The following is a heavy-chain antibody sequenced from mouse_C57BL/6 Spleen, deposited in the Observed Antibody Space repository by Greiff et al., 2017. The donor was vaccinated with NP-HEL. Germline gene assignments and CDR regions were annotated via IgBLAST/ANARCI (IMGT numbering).Heavy chain of an antibody. V-gene: IGHV5-4*01. D-gene: IGHD1-1*01. CDR1: GFTFSSYA. CDR3: ARDAGDGWFAY. CDR2: ISDGGSYT. Sequence: DVMLVESGGGLVKPGGSLKLSCAASGFTFSSYAMSWVRQTPEKRLEWVATISDGGSYTYYPDNVKGRFTISRDNAKNNLYLQMSHLKSEDTAMYYCARDAGDGWFAYWGQGTLVTVSA. J-gene: IGHJ3*01.